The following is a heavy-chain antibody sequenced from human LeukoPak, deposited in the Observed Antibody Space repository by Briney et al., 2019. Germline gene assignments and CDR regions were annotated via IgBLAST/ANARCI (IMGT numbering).Heavy chain of an antibody. V-gene: IGHV4-59*13. J-gene: IGHJ3*01. CDR2: IYSTGST. Sequence: SETLSLTCTVSGGSISSYYWTWIRQPPGKGLVWIGDIYSTGSTNYNPYLKRRVTISVDTSKNQFSLKLSSVTAADTAVYFCARVRIGETSYDASDVWGLGTMVTVSS. CDR3: ARVRIGETSYDASDV. CDR1: GGSISSYY. D-gene: IGHD1-26*01.